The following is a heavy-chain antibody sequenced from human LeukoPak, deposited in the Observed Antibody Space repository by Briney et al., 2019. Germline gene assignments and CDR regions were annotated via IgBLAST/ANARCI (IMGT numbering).Heavy chain of an antibody. Sequence: GESLKISWQGPGYRFTSYWIGWARQLPGKGLEGWGIFYPGDASNRYCPPLQGQVTISAYKSISTAYLQWSSLKDSATAMYYCARQSSDCSSTSCYLSGFDPWGQGTLVTVSS. CDR2: FYPGDASN. CDR3: ARQSSDCSSTSCYLSGFDP. V-gene: IGHV5-51*01. D-gene: IGHD2-2*01. J-gene: IGHJ5*02. CDR1: GYRFTSYW.